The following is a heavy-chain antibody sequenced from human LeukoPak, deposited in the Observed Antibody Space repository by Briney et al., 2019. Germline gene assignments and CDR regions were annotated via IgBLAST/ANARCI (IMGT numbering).Heavy chain of an antibody. J-gene: IGHJ4*02. CDR2: INHSGST. V-gene: IGHV4-34*01. D-gene: IGHD3-10*01. Sequence: PSETLSLTCAVYGGSFSGYYWSWIRQPPGKGLEWIGEINHSGSTNYNPSLKSRVTISVDTSKNQFSLKLSSVTAADTAVYYCAKHYMGSSYNHGLDCWGQGTLVTVSS. CDR1: GGSFSGYY. CDR3: AKHYMGSSYNHGLDC.